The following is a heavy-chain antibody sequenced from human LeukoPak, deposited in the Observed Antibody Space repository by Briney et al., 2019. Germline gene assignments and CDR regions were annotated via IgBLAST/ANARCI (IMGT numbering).Heavy chain of an antibody. CDR3: ARPRWGVERLGDYFDY. D-gene: IGHD1-1*01. Sequence: PGGSLRLSCAASGFTFSSYGMHWVRQAPGKGLEWVAVIWYDGSNKYYADSVKGRFTISRDNSKNTLYLQMNSLRAEDTAVYYCARPRWGVERLGDYFDYWGQGTLVTVSS. V-gene: IGHV3-33*01. CDR2: IWYDGSNK. J-gene: IGHJ4*02. CDR1: GFTFSSYG.